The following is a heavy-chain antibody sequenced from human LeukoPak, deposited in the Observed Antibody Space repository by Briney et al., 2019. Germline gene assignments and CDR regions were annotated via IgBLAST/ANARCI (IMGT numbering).Heavy chain of an antibody. CDR1: GYTFTSYG. Sequence: ASVKVSCKASGYTFTSYGISWVRPAPGQGLEWMGWISAYNGNTNYAQKLQGRVTMTTDTSTSTAYMELRSLRSDDTAVYYCARDWTDYYGSGSYYNLDYWGQGTLVTVSS. V-gene: IGHV1-18*01. CDR2: ISAYNGNT. D-gene: IGHD3-10*01. CDR3: ARDWTDYYGSGSYYNLDY. J-gene: IGHJ4*02.